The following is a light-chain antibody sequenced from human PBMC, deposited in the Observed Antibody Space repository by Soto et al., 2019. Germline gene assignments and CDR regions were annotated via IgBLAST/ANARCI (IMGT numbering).Light chain of an antibody. J-gene: IGLJ3*02. CDR1: SSDVGSYNL. CDR2: EGS. V-gene: IGLV2-23*01. Sequence: QSVLTQPASVSGSPGQSITISCTGTSSDVGSYNLVSWYQQHPGKAPKLMIYEGSKRPSGVSNRFSGSKSGNTASLTISGLQAEDEADYYCCSYAGSSRGVFGGGTKLTVL. CDR3: CSYAGSSRGV.